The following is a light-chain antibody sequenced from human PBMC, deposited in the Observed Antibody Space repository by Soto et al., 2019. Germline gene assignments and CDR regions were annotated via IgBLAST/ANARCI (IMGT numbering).Light chain of an antibody. CDR1: SSDVGGYNY. V-gene: IGLV2-14*01. J-gene: IGLJ1*01. CDR2: DVS. Sequence: QSALTQPASVSGSPGEWITISCPGTSSDVGGYNYVSWYQQHPGKAPKLMIYDVSNRPSGVSYRFSGSKSGNTASLTISGLQAEDEADYYCSSYTTSSTRVFGTGTRSPS. CDR3: SSYTTSSTRV.